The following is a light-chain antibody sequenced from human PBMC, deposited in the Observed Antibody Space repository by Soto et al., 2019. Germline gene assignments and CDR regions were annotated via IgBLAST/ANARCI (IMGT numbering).Light chain of an antibody. CDR3: QSFDTSLSGAYV. CDR2: EVS. CDR1: TNDVGGYNY. V-gene: IGLV2-14*01. J-gene: IGLJ1*01. Sequence: QSALTQPASVSGSPGQSITISCTGTTNDVGGYNYVSWYQQHPGKAPKLLIFEVSSRPSGVPDRFFGLKSGSSASLGISGLRAEDEGDYYCQSFDTSLSGAYVFGSGTKLTVL.